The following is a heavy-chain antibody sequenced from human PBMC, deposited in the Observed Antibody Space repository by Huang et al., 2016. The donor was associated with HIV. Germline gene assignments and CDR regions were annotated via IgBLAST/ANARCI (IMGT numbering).Heavy chain of an antibody. Sequence: QVQLVVSGGGLVKPGGSLRLSCAASGFTFSDYYWRWIRQAPGKGLELVSYISKSCSTIYYADAVSGRFTNTRDNAKNSLYLQMNSLRAEDTAVYYCARDHSYGWFDYWGQGTLVTVSS. CDR2: ISKSCSTI. CDR3: ARDHSYGWFDY. J-gene: IGHJ4*02. V-gene: IGHV3-11*01. CDR1: GFTFSDYY. D-gene: IGHD5-18*01.